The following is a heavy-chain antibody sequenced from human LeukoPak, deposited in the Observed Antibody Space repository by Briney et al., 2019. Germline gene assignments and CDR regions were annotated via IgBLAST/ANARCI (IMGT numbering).Heavy chain of an antibody. Sequence: GGSLRLSCAASGFTVSGNYLSWVRQAPGKGLEWVSVIYIGGRIYYADSVKGRFTISRDNSKNTLFLQMRGLRPEDTAIYYCAREGVGYFFDYWGQGALVTVSS. CDR2: IYIGGRI. CDR3: AREGVGYFFDY. D-gene: IGHD5-18*01. CDR1: GFTVSGNY. J-gene: IGHJ4*02. V-gene: IGHV3-53*05.